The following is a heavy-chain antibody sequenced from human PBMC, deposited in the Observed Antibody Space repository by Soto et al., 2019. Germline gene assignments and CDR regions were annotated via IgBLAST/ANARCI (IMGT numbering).Heavy chain of an antibody. CDR3: TRGRSSFMRGRIRGPYGGLDV. CDR1: RFAFSSYS. CDR2: INSVASYV. Sequence: QLVESGGGLVKPGGSLRVSCAASRFAFSSYSMHWVRQAPMKGLEWVASINSVASYVYYADSVEGRFTISRDNAKNSVFLQINSLRAEDKGVYYFTRGRSSFMRGRIRGPYGGLDVWGQGTTVLVS. D-gene: IGHD3-10*01. V-gene: IGHV3-21*01. J-gene: IGHJ6*02.